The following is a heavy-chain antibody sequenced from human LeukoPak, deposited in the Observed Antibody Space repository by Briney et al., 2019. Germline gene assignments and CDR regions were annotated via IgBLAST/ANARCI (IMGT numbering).Heavy chain of an antibody. CDR2: IYYSGST. CDR3: AGLKYYYYGMDV. CDR1: GGSISSYY. Sequence: SETLSLTCTVSGGSISSYYWSWIRQPPGKGLEWIGYIYYSGSTNYNPSLKSRVTISVDTSKNQFSLKLSSVTAADTAVYYCAGLKYYYYGMDVWGQGTTVTVSS. V-gene: IGHV4-59*08. J-gene: IGHJ6*02.